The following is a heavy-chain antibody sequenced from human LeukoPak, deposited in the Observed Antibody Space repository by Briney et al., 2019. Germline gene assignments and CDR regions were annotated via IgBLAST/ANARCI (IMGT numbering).Heavy chain of an antibody. J-gene: IGHJ4*02. CDR2: ISSSNGSI. CDR3: ARDPYPPEHPPPVADY. CDR1: GFTFSSCT. Sequence: GGSLRLSCAASGFTFSSCTMNWVRQALGKGLGWGSSISSSNGSIYYADAVKGRLAISTDNAKNSLYPQMNSLTAEDTAVYYCARDPYPPEHPPPVADYCGQGTLVTVS. D-gene: IGHD1/OR15-1a*01. V-gene: IGHV3-21*01.